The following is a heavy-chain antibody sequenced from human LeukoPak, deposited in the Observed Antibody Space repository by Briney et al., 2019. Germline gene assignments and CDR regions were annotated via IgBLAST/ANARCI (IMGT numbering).Heavy chain of an antibody. CDR3: ARDYYDFWSGYLEYYFDY. V-gene: IGHV3-7*01. D-gene: IGHD3-3*01. CDR2: IKQDGSEK. J-gene: IGHJ4*02. CDR1: GFTFSSYW. Sequence: PGGSLRLSCAASGFTFSSYWMSWVRQAPGKGLEWVANIKQDGSEKYYVDSVKGRFTISRDNAKNSLYLQMNSLRAEDTAVYYCARDYYDFWSGYLEYYFDYWGQGTLVTVSS.